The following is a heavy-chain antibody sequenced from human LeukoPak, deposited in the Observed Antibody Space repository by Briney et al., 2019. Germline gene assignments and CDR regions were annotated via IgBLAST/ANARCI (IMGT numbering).Heavy chain of an antibody. CDR3: AKDMDGYNSGPDY. D-gene: IGHD5-24*01. V-gene: IGHV3-9*01. CDR1: GFTFDDYA. J-gene: IGHJ4*02. Sequence: PGGSLRLSCAASGFTFDDYAMHWVRQAPGKGLEWVSGISWNSGSIDYADSVKGRLTISRDNAKNSLYLQMNSLRAEDTALYYCAKDMDGYNSGPDYWGQGTLVTVSS. CDR2: ISWNSGSI.